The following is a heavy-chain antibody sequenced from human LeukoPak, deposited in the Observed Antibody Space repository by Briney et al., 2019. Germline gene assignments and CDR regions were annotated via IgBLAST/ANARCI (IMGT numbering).Heavy chain of an antibody. J-gene: IGHJ4*02. CDR2: ISGNGDKT. V-gene: IGHV3-23*01. CDR3: ATHYGDHVLTKYFDY. Sequence: GGSLRLSCVASGFTFSSYAMSWVRQVPGKGLEWVSAISGNGDKTYYADSVKGRFTISRDNSKNTLYLQMNSLRAEDTAVYYCATHYGDHVLTKYFDYWGQGTLVTVSS. D-gene: IGHD4-17*01. CDR1: GFTFSSYA.